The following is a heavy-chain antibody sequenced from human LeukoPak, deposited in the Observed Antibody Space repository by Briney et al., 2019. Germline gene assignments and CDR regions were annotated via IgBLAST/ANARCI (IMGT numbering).Heavy chain of an antibody. Sequence: VASVRVSCTASGYSFTSYDINWVRQATGQGLEWRGWMKPNSGNTGYAQKFQGRVTITRNTSISTAYMELSRLRSEDTAVYYCARGLGAVAGWNYWGQGTLVTVSS. CDR3: ARGLGAVAGWNY. CDR1: GYSFTSYD. D-gene: IGHD6-19*01. J-gene: IGHJ4*02. CDR2: MKPNSGNT. V-gene: IGHV1-8*03.